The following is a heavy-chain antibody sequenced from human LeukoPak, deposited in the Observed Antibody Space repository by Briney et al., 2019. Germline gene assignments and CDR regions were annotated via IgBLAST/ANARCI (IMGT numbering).Heavy chain of an antibody. D-gene: IGHD3-10*01. CDR1: GFTFSSYG. CDR2: IWYDGSNK. J-gene: IGHJ4*02. Sequence: PGGSLRLSCAASGFTFSSYGMHWVRQAPGKGLEWVAIIWYDGSNKYYADSVKGRFTISRDNSKNTLYLQMNSLRVEDTAVYYCATWRGSGSYGGYFDYWGQGTLVTVSS. V-gene: IGHV3-33*08. CDR3: ATWRGSGSYGGYFDY.